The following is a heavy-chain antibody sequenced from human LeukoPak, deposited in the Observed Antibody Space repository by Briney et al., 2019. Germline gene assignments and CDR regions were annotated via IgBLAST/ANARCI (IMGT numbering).Heavy chain of an antibody. CDR3: ARHEEYGGKPSYFDY. D-gene: IGHD4-23*01. CDR1: GDXISSSNYY. Sequence: SETLSLTCTVSGDXISSSNYYWGWIRQPPGKGLEWIGSIYYSRSTFCNPSLKSRVTISVDTSKNQFSLKLSSVTAADTAVYYCARHEEYGGKPSYFDYWGQGTLVTVSS. V-gene: IGHV4-39*01. J-gene: IGHJ4*02. CDR2: IYYSRST.